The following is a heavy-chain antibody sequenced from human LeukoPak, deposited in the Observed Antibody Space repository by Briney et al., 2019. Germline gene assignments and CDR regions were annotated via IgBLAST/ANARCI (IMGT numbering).Heavy chain of an antibody. CDR3: ARQYGSGSPYDSDY. J-gene: IGHJ4*02. Sequence: ASVKVSCKASGYTFTNDGVSWVRQAPGRGLEWVGWISNYNGLTHSAPRFQGRVTMTTDTSTSTAYMELRSLRSDDTAVYYCARQYGSGSPYDSDYWGQGTLVTVSS. CDR2: ISNYNGLT. V-gene: IGHV1-18*01. CDR1: GYTFTNDG. D-gene: IGHD3-10*01.